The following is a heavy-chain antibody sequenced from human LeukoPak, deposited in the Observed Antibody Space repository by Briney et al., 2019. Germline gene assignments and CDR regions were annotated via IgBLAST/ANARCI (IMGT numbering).Heavy chain of an antibody. CDR3: AREGRYRYGYNEYHSYMDI. D-gene: IGHD5-24*01. V-gene: IGHV4-59*01. CDR2: IYYSGST. CDR1: GGSISSYY. J-gene: IGHJ6*03. Sequence: PSETLSLTCTVSGGSISSYYWSWIRQPPGKGLEWIGYIYYSGSTNYNPSLKSRVTISVDTSKNQFSLKLSSVTAAETAVYYCAREGRYRYGYNEYHSYMDIWGKGTTVTVPS.